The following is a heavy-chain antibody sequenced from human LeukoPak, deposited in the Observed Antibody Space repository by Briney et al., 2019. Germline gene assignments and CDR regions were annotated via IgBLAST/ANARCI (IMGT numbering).Heavy chain of an antibody. CDR2: MSYSGNS. Sequence: PSETLSLTCTVSGGSISSSSYYWGWIRQPPGKGLEWIGSMSYSGNSYYNPSLKSRVTIFVGTSKNQFSLKLTSVTAADTAVYYCARTKDYYDSSGYYRDAFDIWGQGTMVTVSS. D-gene: IGHD3-22*01. J-gene: IGHJ3*02. CDR3: ARTKDYYDSSGYYRDAFDI. V-gene: IGHV4-39*01. CDR1: GGSISSSSYY.